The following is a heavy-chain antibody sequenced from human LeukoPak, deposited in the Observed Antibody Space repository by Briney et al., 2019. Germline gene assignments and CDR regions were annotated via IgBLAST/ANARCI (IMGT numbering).Heavy chain of an antibody. CDR3: ARDPNLYSGTYDTY. CDR2: IKQDGSER. V-gene: IGHV3-7*03. CDR1: GVTFSSHW. J-gene: IGHJ4*02. D-gene: IGHD1-26*01. Sequence: GGSLRLSCVVSGVTFSSHWMSWVRQAPGKGLEWVANIKQDGSERYYVDSVKGQFTISRDNAKNSVFLQMNSLRAEDTAVYYCARDPNLYSGTYDTYWGQGTLVTVSS.